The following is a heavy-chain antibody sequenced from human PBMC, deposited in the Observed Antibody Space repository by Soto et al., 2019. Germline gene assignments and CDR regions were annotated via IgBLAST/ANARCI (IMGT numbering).Heavy chain of an antibody. J-gene: IGHJ6*03. CDR1: GYTFTSYY. V-gene: IGHV1-46*03. Sequence: ASVKVSCKASGYTFTSYYMHWVRQAPGQGLEWMGIINPSGGSTSYAQKFQGRVTMTRDTSTSTVYMELSSLRSEDTAVYYCARDGLYCSSTSCYEVRYYDFWSGSGGYYYMDVWGKGTTVTVSS. D-gene: IGHD2-2*01. CDR2: INPSGGST. CDR3: ARDGLYCSSTSCYEVRYYDFWSGSGGYYYMDV.